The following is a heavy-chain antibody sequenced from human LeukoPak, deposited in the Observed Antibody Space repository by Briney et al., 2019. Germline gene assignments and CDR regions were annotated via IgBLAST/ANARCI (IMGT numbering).Heavy chain of an antibody. V-gene: IGHV4-61*01. CDR3: ARQPAASYYCYYGMDV. CDR1: GGSVNSNSYY. J-gene: IGHJ6*02. Sequence: PSETLSLSCTVSGGSVNSNSYYWSWIRQPPGKGLEWIGYIYYSGSTNYNPSLKSRVTISVDTSKNQFSLKLSSVTAADTAVYYCARQPAASYYCYYGMDVWGQGTTVTVSS. D-gene: IGHD2-2*01. CDR2: IYYSGST.